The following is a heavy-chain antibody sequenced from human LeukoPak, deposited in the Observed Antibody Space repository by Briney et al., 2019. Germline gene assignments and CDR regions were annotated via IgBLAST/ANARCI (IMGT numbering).Heavy chain of an antibody. CDR3: ARDLPSSHYVDV. CDR2: ISYDGSNK. V-gene: IGHV3-30*01. D-gene: IGHD6-6*01. Sequence: GRSLRLSCAASGFTFSSYAMHWVRQAPGKGLEWVAVISYDGSNKYYADSVKGRFTISRDNSKNTLYLQMNSLRAEDTAVYYCARDLPSSHYVDVWGKGTTVTVSS. CDR1: GFTFSSYA. J-gene: IGHJ6*03.